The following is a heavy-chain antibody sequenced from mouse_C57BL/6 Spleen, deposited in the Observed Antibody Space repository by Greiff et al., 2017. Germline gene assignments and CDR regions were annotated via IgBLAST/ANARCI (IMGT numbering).Heavy chain of an antibody. CDR3: ARNPVLIREGYFDV. D-gene: IGHD1-1*01. Sequence: QVQLKESGPGLVQPSQSLSITCTVSGFSLTSYGVHWVRQSPGKGLEWLGVIWSGGSTDYNAAFISRLSISKDNSKSQVFFKMNSLQADDTAIYYCARNPVLIREGYFDVWGTGTTVTVSS. J-gene: IGHJ1*03. V-gene: IGHV2-2*01. CDR1: GFSLTSYG. CDR2: IWSGGST.